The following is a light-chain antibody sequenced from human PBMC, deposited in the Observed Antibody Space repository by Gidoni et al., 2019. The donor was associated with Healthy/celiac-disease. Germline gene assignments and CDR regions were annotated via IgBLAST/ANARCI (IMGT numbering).Light chain of an antibody. CDR3: QQYNNWPPSYT. CDR1: KSVSSN. J-gene: IGKJ2*01. CDR2: GAS. V-gene: IGKV3-15*01. Sequence: VMTQSPATLSVSPGERATLSCRASKSVSSNLAWYQQKPGQAPRLLIYGASTRATGIPARFSGSGSGTEFTLTISSLQSEDFAVYYCQQYNNWPPSYTFGQGTKLEIK.